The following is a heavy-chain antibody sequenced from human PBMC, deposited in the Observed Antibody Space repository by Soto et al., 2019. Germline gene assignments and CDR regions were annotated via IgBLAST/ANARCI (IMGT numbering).Heavy chain of an antibody. V-gene: IGHV5-51*01. CDR1: GYIFTKHW. Sequence: PGESLKISCQGSGYIFTKHWIAWVRQKPGKGLGWIGIIDPVDSDDRYSPSFEGQVTISVDKSNNTAFLRWDKLKTSDTATYFCARRALDPSGHYSPYNWFDSWGQGTQVTVSS. CDR2: IDPVDSDD. J-gene: IGHJ5*01. CDR3: ARRALDPSGHYSPYNWFDS. D-gene: IGHD3-22*01.